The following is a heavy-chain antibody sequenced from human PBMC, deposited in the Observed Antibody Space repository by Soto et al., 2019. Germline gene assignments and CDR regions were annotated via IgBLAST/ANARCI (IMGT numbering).Heavy chain of an antibody. CDR3: ARHRYAAYSYGLYGFDP. Sequence: SETLSLNCVVSGGSVPNTTYFWGWIRQPPGKGPVWVGVVYYRGPPSSTPSLSGQLTISIDTSKNLFSLKLSSVTAADTAVYYCARHRYAAYSYGLYGFDPWGQGAMVTVS. J-gene: IGHJ5*02. CDR2: VYYRGPP. D-gene: IGHD5-18*01. CDR1: GGSVPNTTYF. V-gene: IGHV4-39*01.